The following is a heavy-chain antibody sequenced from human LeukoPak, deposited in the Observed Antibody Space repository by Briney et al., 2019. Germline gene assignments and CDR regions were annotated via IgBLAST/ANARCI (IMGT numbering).Heavy chain of an antibody. V-gene: IGHV3-7*03. J-gene: IGHJ4*02. CDR3: VREDRSCYYY. D-gene: IGHD2-15*01. CDR2: IKQDGNGK. CDR1: GFRFSSWW. Sequence: GGSLRLSCAASGFRFSSWWMSWVRQAPGKGLEWVANIKQDGNGKYYVDSVKGRFTISRDNDRNSLYLQMNSLRAEDTAVYYCVREDRSCYYYWGQGTLVTVSS.